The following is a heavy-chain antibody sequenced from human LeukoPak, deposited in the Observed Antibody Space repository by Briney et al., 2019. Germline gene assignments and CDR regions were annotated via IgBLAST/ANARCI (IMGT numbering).Heavy chain of an antibody. CDR3: AKGKGQNWDPFDC. J-gene: IGHJ4*02. D-gene: IGHD7-27*01. Sequence: GGSLRLSCAASGFTFNSYEMNWVRRAPGKGLEWVSYISSSGSTIDYADSVKGRFTISRDNAKNSLFLQMNSLRAEDTAVYYCAKGKGQNWDPFDCWGQGTLVTVSS. V-gene: IGHV3-48*03. CDR2: ISSSGSTI. CDR1: GFTFNSYE.